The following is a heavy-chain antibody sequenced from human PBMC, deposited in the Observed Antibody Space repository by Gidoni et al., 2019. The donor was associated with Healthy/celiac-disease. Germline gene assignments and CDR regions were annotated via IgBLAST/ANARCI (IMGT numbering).Heavy chain of an antibody. CDR2: IYSGGST. Sequence: EVQLVESGGGLVQPGGSLRLSCAASGFTVRSNYLSWVRQAPGKGLEWVSVIYSGGSTYYADSVKGRFTISRDNSKNTLYLQMNSLRAEDTAVYYCARASDYDSSGYYVAEYYYYMDVWGKGTTVTVSS. V-gene: IGHV3-66*02. D-gene: IGHD3-22*01. CDR3: ARASDYDSSGYYVAEYYYYMDV. CDR1: GFTVRSNY. J-gene: IGHJ6*03.